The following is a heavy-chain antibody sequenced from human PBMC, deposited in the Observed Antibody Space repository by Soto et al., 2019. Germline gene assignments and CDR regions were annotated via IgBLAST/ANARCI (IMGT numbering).Heavy chain of an antibody. D-gene: IGHD3-10*01. J-gene: IGHJ4*02. CDR2: IIPIFGTA. CDR1: GGTFSSYA. CDR3: ARNYYGSGSYYIDY. V-gene: IGHV1-69*12. Sequence: QVQLVQSGAEVKKPGSSVKVSCKASGGTFSSYAISWVRQAPGQGPEWMGGIIPIFGTADYAQKFQGRVTITADESTSTAYMELSSLRSEDTAVYSCARNYYGSGSYYIDYWGQGTLVTVSS.